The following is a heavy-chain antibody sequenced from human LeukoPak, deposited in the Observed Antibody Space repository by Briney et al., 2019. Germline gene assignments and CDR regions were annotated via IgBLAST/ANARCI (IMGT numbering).Heavy chain of an antibody. Sequence: GGSLRLPCAASGFTFSYYSMNWARQAPGKGLEWISYIGISSGNTKYSDSVKGRFTILGDSAKNSLYLQMNSLRVEDRAVYYCARDHNYAFDNWGQGTLVTVSS. CDR2: IGISSGNT. CDR3: ARDHNYAFDN. J-gene: IGHJ4*02. V-gene: IGHV3-48*04. D-gene: IGHD4-11*01. CDR1: GFTFSYYS.